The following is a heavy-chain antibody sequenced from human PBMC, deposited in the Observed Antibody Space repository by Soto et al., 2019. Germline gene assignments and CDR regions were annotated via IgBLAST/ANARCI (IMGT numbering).Heavy chain of an antibody. CDR1: GFSFSSYA. D-gene: IGHD2-8*02. CDR3: EKGNYWSK. Sequence: GVSLRLSCAASGFSFSSYAMSWVRQAQGKGLEWVSAISGSGGSTYYADSVKGRFTISRDNSKNTLYLQMNSLRAEDTAVYYCEKGNYWSKWGQGTLVTVAS. CDR2: ISGSGGST. V-gene: IGHV3-23*01. J-gene: IGHJ4*02.